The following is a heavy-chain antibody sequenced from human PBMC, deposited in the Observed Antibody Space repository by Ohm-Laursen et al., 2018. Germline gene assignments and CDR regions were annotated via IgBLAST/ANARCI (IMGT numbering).Heavy chain of an antibody. CDR1: GGSISSYY. D-gene: IGHD3-16*01. CDR2: IYYSGST. J-gene: IGHJ4*02. V-gene: IGHV4-59*01. Sequence: PSQTLSLTCSVSGGSISSYYWSWIRQPAGKGLEWIGYIYYSGSTSYNPSLKSRVTMSVDTSKNQFSLKLSSVTAADTAVYYCATFGGVPGWGQGTLVTVSS. CDR3: ATFGGVPG.